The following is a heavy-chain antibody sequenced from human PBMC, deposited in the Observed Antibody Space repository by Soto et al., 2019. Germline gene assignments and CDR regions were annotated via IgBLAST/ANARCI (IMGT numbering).Heavy chain of an antibody. CDR3: ARKTRQLERRAGTHPAFDY. CDR1: GGSFSGYY. Sequence: SETLSLTCAVYGGSFSGYYWSWIRQPPGKGLEWIGEINHSGSTNYNPSLKSRVTISVDTSKNQFSLKLSSVTAADTAVYYCARKTRQLERRAGTHPAFDYWGQGTLVTVSS. D-gene: IGHD1-1*01. V-gene: IGHV4-34*01. CDR2: INHSGST. J-gene: IGHJ4*02.